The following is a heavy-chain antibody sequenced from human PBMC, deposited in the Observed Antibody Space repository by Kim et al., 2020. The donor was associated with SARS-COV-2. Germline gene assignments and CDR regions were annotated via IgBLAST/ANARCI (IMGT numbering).Heavy chain of an antibody. J-gene: IGHJ6*02. V-gene: IGHV3-30*02. CDR3: AKDVYSGYDFYYYGMDV. Sequence: SVKGRFTISRDNYKNTQYLQMNSLRAEDTAVYYCAKDVYSGYDFYYYGMDVWGQGTTVTVSS. D-gene: IGHD5-12*01.